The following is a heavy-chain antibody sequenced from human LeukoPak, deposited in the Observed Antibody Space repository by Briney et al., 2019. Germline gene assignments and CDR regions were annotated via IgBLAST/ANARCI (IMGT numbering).Heavy chain of an antibody. D-gene: IGHD3-3*01. CDR1: GFSVSSNY. J-gene: IGHJ4*02. CDR2: TYSGGST. Sequence: PGGSLRLSCAASGFSVSSNYMSWLRQAPGKGLEWVSVTYSGGSTYYADSVKGRFTISRDNSKNTLYLQMNSLRAQDTAVYYCARDIPYDFWSGYYTHWGQGTLVTVSS. CDR3: ARDIPYDFWSGYYTH. V-gene: IGHV3-66*02.